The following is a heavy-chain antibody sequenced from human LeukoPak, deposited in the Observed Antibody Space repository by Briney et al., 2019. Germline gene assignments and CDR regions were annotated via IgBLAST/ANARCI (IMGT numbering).Heavy chain of an antibody. Sequence: GGSLRLSCAASGFAFSSYAMSWVRQAPGKGLEWVSAISGSGGATYYADSVKGRFTISRDNSKNTLYLQMNSLRAEDTAVYYCAKVPVFSLTISEVVTDDAFDIWGQGTIVTVSS. D-gene: IGHD3-3*01. CDR2: ISGSGGAT. CDR3: AKVPVFSLTISEVVTDDAFDI. J-gene: IGHJ3*02. CDR1: GFAFSSYA. V-gene: IGHV3-23*01.